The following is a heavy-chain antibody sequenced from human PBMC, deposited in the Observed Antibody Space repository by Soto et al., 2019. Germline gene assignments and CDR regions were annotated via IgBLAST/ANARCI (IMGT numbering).Heavy chain of an antibody. V-gene: IGHV4-39*02. CDR3: VSYRAMICGVDY. J-gene: IGHJ4*02. Sequence: SETLSLTCSVSGVSISSTNYFWGWIRQPPGKGLEWIASISYSGSTYYTPPLKSRSSISADTSKSHFSLKLSSVTAADTAVYYCVSYRAMICGVDYWGQGTLVTVPS. CDR1: GVSISSTNYF. CDR2: ISYSGST. D-gene: IGHD3-16*01.